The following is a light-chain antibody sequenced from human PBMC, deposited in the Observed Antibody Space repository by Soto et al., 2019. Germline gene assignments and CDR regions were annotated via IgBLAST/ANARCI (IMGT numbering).Light chain of an antibody. CDR3: CSFAATHTYI. Sequence: QSALTQPRSVSGSPGQSVTISCTGTSIDVGDSDFVSWYQQHPGKAPKLMIYVVTKRPSGVPYRFSGSKSGNTASLTISGRQDEDEDDYYCCSFAATHTYIFGTGTKVTVL. V-gene: IGLV2-11*01. J-gene: IGLJ1*01. CDR1: SIDVGDSDF. CDR2: VVT.